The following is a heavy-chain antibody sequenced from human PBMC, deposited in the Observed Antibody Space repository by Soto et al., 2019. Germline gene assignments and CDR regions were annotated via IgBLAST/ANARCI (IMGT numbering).Heavy chain of an antibody. D-gene: IGHD3-10*01. Sequence: GASVKVSCKASGGTFSSYAISWVRQAPGQGLEWMGGIIPIFGTANYAQKFQGRVTITADESTSTAHMELSSLRSEDTAVYYCARDRGYYGSGSYEYYYYGMDVWGQGTTVTVSS. CDR1: GGTFSSYA. CDR2: IIPIFGTA. CDR3: ARDRGYYGSGSYEYYYYGMDV. V-gene: IGHV1-69*13. J-gene: IGHJ6*02.